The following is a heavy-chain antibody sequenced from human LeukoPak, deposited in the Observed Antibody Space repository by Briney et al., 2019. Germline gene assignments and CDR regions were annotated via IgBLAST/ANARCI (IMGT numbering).Heavy chain of an antibody. D-gene: IGHD1-1*01. V-gene: IGHV3-21*01. J-gene: IGHJ4*02. Sequence: GGSLRLSCAASGFTFSSYSMNWVRQAPGKGLEWVSSISSSSTYIYYADPVKGRFTISRDNAKNSLYLQMNSLRAEDTAVYYCARDRTDGDYWGQGTLVTVSS. CDR3: ARDRTDGDY. CDR2: ISSSSTYI. CDR1: GFTFSSYS.